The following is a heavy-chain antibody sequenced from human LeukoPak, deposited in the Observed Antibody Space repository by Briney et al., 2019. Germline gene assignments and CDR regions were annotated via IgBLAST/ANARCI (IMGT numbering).Heavy chain of an antibody. D-gene: IGHD3-10*01. V-gene: IGHV1-2*02. CDR1: GYTFTGYY. J-gene: IGHJ6*02. Sequence: ASVKVSCKASGYTFTGYYMHWVRQAPGQGLEWMGWINPNSGGTNYAQKFQGRVTMTRDTSISTAYMELSRLRSDDTAVYYCARSFGWFGDRSYYYGMDVWGQGTTVTVSS. CDR2: INPNSGGT. CDR3: ARSFGWFGDRSYYYGMDV.